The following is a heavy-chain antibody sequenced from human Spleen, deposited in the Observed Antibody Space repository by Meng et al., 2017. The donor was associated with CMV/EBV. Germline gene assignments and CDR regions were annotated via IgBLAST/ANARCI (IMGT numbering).Heavy chain of an antibody. CDR2: IYYSGDT. Sequence: VSGASISRGGYHWSWIRQQPGKGLEWIGYIYYSGDTDHNPSLKSRVTIAVDTSKNQFSLQLRSVTAADTAVYYCAGGRFLEWSPFDYWGQGILVTVSS. V-gene: IGHV4-31*02. CDR1: GASISRGGYH. CDR3: AGGRFLEWSPFDY. J-gene: IGHJ4*02. D-gene: IGHD3-3*01.